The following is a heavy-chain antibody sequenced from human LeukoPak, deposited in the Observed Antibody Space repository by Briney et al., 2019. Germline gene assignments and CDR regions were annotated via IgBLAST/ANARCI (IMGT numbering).Heavy chain of an antibody. CDR3: ARGYSGSYGRFDY. CDR2: IYYSGST. V-gene: IGHV4-59*01. J-gene: IGHJ4*02. Sequence: PSETLSLTCTVSGGSISSYYWSWIRQPPGKGLEWIGYIYYSGSTNYNPSLKSRVTISVDTSKNQFSLKLTSVTAADTAVYYCARGYSGSYGRFDYWGQGTLVTVSS. CDR1: GGSISSYY. D-gene: IGHD1-26*01.